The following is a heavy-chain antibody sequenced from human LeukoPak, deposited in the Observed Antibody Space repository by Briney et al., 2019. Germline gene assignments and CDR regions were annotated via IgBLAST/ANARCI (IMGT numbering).Heavy chain of an antibody. CDR2: ISYDGSNK. Sequence: GGSLRLSCAASGFTFSSYAMHWVRQAPGKGLEWVAVISYDGSNKYYADSVKGRFTISRDNSKNTLYLQMNSLRAEDTAVYYCAGQYYDFWSGYYTFDYWGQGTLVTVSS. CDR1: GFTFSSYA. D-gene: IGHD3-3*01. J-gene: IGHJ4*02. V-gene: IGHV3-30-3*01. CDR3: AGQYYDFWSGYYTFDY.